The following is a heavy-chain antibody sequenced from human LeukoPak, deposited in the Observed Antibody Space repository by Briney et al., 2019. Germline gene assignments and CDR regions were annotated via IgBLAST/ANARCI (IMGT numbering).Heavy chain of an antibody. Sequence: PGGSLRLSCAASGFTFDDYAMHWVRQAPGKGLEWVSGIGWNSGSIGYADSVKGRFTISRDNSKNTLYLQMNSLRAEDTAVYYCAKSPPAYTVTTFNYWGQGTLVTVSS. D-gene: IGHD4-11*01. CDR1: GFTFDDYA. V-gene: IGHV3-9*01. CDR2: IGWNSGSI. CDR3: AKSPPAYTVTTFNY. J-gene: IGHJ4*02.